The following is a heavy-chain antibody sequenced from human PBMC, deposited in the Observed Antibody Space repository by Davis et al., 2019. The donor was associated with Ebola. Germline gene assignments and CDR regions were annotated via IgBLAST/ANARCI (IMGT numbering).Heavy chain of an antibody. J-gene: IGHJ3*02. V-gene: IGHV1-18*01. CDR3: ARTSIVGTTTTASDI. CDR1: GYTFNNYA. D-gene: IGHD1-26*01. Sequence: ASVTVSCKASGYTFNNYAISWVRQAPGQGLEWMGWISAYNGNTNYAQIFQGRVTMTTDTSTGTAYMELRSLRSDDTAVYFCARTSIVGTTTTASDIWGQGTMVTVSS. CDR2: ISAYNGNT.